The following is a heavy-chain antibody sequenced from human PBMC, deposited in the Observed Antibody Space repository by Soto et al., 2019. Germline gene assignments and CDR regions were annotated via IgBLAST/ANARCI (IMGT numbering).Heavy chain of an antibody. CDR2: IYYSGST. CDR1: GGSISSYY. V-gene: IGHV4-59*01. D-gene: IGHD6-13*01. Sequence: SETLSLTCTVSGGSISSYYWSWIRQPPGKGLEWIGYIYYSGSTNYNPSLKSRVTISVDTSKNQFSLKLSSVTAADTAVYYCARADGRTYSSSWSLDQMGAFDIWGQGTMVTVSS. J-gene: IGHJ3*02. CDR3: ARADGRTYSSSWSLDQMGAFDI.